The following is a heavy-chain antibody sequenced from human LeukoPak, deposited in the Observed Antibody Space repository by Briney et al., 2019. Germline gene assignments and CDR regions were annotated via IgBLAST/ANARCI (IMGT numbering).Heavy chain of an antibody. CDR3: ARGSGYYYGDFDY. CDR1: GGSISSSSYY. J-gene: IGHJ4*02. V-gene: IGHV4-39*07. Sequence: PSETLSLTCTVSGGSISSSSYYWGWVRQPPGKGLEWIGSIYYSGSPYYNPSLKSRVTISVDTSKNQFSLKLSSVTAADTAVYYCARGSGYYYGDFDYWGQGTLVTVSS. D-gene: IGHD3-22*01. CDR2: IYYSGSP.